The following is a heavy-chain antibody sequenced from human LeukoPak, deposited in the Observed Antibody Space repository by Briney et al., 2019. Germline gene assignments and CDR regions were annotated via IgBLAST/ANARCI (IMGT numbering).Heavy chain of an antibody. CDR3: AQQVGYCSSGSCYFTY. Sequence: GGSLRLSCAASGFSFNTYAMSWVRQAPGKGLEWVSAISNTGGSTYYADSVKGRFTISRDKSKNTLSLQMNSLRAEDTAVYYCAQQVGYCSSGSCYFTYWGQGTLVTVS. CDR1: GFSFNTYA. V-gene: IGHV3-23*01. D-gene: IGHD2-15*01. CDR2: ISNTGGST. J-gene: IGHJ1*01.